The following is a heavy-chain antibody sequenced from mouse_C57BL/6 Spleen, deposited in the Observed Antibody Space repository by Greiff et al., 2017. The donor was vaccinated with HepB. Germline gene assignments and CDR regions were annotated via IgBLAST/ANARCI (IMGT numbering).Heavy chain of an antibody. CDR2: ISSGGSYT. D-gene: IGHD1-1*01. V-gene: IGHV5-6*01. J-gene: IGHJ2*01. Sequence: DVQLVESGGDLVKPGGSLKLSCAASGFTFSSYGMSWVRQTPDKRLEWVATISSGGSYTYYPDSVKGRFTISRDNAKNTLYLQMSSLKSEDTAMYYCASYGSSYGNYFDYWGQGTTLTVSS. CDR1: GFTFSSYG. CDR3: ASYGSSYGNYFDY.